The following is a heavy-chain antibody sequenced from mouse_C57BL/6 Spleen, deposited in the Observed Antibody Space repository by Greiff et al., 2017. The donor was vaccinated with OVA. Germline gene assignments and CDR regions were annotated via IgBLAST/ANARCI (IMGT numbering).Heavy chain of an antibody. CDR3: ARRGLRGYFDY. D-gene: IGHD2-2*01. Sequence: QVQLQQPGAELVMPGASVKLSCKASGYTFTSYWMHWVKQRPGQGLEWIGEIDPSDSYTNYNQKFKGKSTLTVDKSSSTAYMQLSSLTSEDSAVYYCARRGLRGYFDYWGQGTTLTVSS. V-gene: IGHV1-69*01. J-gene: IGHJ2*01. CDR2: IDPSDSYT. CDR1: GYTFTSYW.